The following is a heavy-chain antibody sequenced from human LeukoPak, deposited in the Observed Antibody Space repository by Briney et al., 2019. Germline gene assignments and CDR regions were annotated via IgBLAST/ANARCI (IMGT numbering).Heavy chain of an antibody. CDR2: ISSSGSTI. J-gene: IGHJ5*02. Sequence: PGGSLRLSCAASGFTFSDYFMSWIRQAPGKGLEWVSYISSSGSTIYYADSVKGRFTISRDNAKNSLYLQMNSLRAEDTALYYCARGGKTNYYGSGSHPWCFDPWGQGTLVTVSS. D-gene: IGHD3-10*01. CDR3: ARGGKTNYYGSGSHPWCFDP. CDR1: GFTFSDYF. V-gene: IGHV3-11*04.